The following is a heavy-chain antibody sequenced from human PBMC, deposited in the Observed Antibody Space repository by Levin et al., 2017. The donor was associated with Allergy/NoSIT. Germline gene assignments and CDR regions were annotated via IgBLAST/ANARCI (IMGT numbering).Heavy chain of an antibody. Sequence: PGGSLRLSCVASGFTFYFYGMHWVRQAPGKGLEWVAVISFDGDNQDYADSVKGRFTISRDNSKSTLFLQLDSLSSEDTAVYYCAKPPKSSSGRDHGYFDYWGQGTLVTVSP. D-gene: IGHD6-19*01. V-gene: IGHV3-30*18. CDR2: ISFDGDNQ. J-gene: IGHJ4*02. CDR1: GFTFYFYG. CDR3: AKPPKSSSGRDHGYFDY.